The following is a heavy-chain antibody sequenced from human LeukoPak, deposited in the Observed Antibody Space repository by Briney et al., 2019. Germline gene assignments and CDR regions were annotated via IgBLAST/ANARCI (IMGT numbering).Heavy chain of an antibody. CDR3: ARTDIVVVPAASKYFDY. J-gene: IGHJ4*02. CDR2: IKQDGSEK. D-gene: IGHD2-2*01. Sequence: PGGSLRLSCAASGFTLSSYWMSWVRQAPGKGLEWVANIKQDGSEKYYVDSVKGRFTISRDNAKNSLYLLMNSLRAKDTAVYYCARTDIVVVPAASKYFDYWGQGTLVTVSS. CDR1: GFTLSSYW. V-gene: IGHV3-7*03.